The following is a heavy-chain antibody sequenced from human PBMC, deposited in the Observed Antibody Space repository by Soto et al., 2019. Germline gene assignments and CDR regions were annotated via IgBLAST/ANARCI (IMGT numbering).Heavy chain of an antibody. V-gene: IGHV1-18*01. CDR2: ISAYNGNT. Sequence: GPSVKVSCKASCYTFTSYGISWVRQAPGQGLEWMGWISAYNGNTNYAQKLQGRVTMTTDTSTSTAYMELRSLRSDDTAVYYCARELNSSGWRDAFDIWGQGTMVTVSS. CDR3: ARELNSSGWRDAFDI. J-gene: IGHJ3*02. CDR1: CYTFTSYG. D-gene: IGHD6-19*01.